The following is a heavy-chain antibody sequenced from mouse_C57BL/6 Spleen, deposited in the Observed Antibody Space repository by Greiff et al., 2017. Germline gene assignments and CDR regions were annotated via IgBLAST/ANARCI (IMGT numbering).Heavy chain of an antibody. Sequence: VQPQPLGPGLVKPSQSLSLTCSVTGYSITSGHYWNWIRQFPGNNLEWLGYISYDGSNYYNPSLKNRIPITRDTTKNQFFLKLNSVTTEDTATYYGAKAYYSNCVYAMDYWGQGTSVTVSS. CDR3: AKAYYSNCVYAMDY. D-gene: IGHD2-5*01. CDR2: ISYDGSN. V-gene: IGHV3-6*01. CDR1: GYSITSGHY. J-gene: IGHJ4*01.